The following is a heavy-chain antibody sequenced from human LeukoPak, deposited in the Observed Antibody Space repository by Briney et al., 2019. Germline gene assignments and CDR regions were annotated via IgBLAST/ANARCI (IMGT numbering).Heavy chain of an antibody. D-gene: IGHD6-19*01. J-gene: IGHJ5*02. CDR1: GFTFSSYW. CDR3: ARTRLAVAGTWWFDP. Sequence: GGSLRLSCAASGFTFSSYWMSWVRQAPGKGLEWVANIKQDGSEKYYVDSVKGRFTISRDNAKNSLYLQMNSLRAEDTAAYYCARTRLAVAGTWWFDPWGQGTLVTVSS. CDR2: IKQDGSEK. V-gene: IGHV3-7*01.